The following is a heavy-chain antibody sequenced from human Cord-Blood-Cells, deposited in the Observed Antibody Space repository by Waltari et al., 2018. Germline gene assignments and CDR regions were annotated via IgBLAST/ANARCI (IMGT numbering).Heavy chain of an antibody. CDR1: GLPFSSYS. CDR3: ASVPATDYYYGMDV. V-gene: IGHV3-21*01. Sequence: EVQLVESGGGLVKPGGSLRLSCAASGLPFSSYSMNWVRQGPGRGLEVVSSISSGSGYIYYAESVKGRFTISRDNAKNSLYLQMNSLRAEDTAVYYCASVPATDYYYGMDVWGQGTTVTVSS. D-gene: IGHD1-26*01. J-gene: IGHJ6*02. CDR2: ISSGSGYI.